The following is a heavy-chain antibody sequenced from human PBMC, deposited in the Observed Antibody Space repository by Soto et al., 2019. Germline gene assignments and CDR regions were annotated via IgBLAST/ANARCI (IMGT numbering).Heavy chain of an antibody. CDR1: GGSLSDYF. V-gene: IGHV4-34*01. CDR2: IYHRGST. J-gene: IGHJ4*02. Sequence: SETLSLTCVVSGGSLSDYFWSWIRQPPGKGLEWIGRIYHRGSTYYNPSLKSRLTISVDTSKNQFSLKLSSVTAADTALYYCTREDSSTSEYWSQGTLVTVSS. D-gene: IGHD6-13*01. CDR3: TREDSSTSEY.